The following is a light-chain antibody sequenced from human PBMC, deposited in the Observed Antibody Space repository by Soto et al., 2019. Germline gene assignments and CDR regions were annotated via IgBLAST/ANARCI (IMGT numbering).Light chain of an antibody. Sequence: ELVLTQSPGTLSLSPGERATLSCRASQSVSSTHLAWYQQKPGQAPRLLIYAASSRATGIPDRFSGSGSGTDFTLTISRLEPEDFAVYYCQQYGSSPYTFGQGTKLEIK. V-gene: IGKV3-20*01. CDR3: QQYGSSPYT. CDR1: QSVSSTH. CDR2: AAS. J-gene: IGKJ2*01.